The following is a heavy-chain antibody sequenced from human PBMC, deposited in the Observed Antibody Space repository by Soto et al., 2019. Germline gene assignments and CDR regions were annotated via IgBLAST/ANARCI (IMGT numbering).Heavy chain of an antibody. CDR3: AKSLWDTSGWKTDY. D-gene: IGHD6-19*01. CDR1: GGSISGYY. CDR2: IYSSGGT. J-gene: IGHJ4*02. Sequence: SETLSLTCTVSGGSISGYYWSWIRQPPGEGLEWIGYIYSSGGTNYSPSLKSRVTISVDTSKNRFSLKLNSVTAADTAVYYCAKSLWDTSGWKTDYWGQGTLVTVSS. V-gene: IGHV4-59*01.